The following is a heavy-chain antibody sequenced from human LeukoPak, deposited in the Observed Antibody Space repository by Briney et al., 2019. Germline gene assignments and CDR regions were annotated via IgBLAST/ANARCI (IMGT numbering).Heavy chain of an antibody. Sequence: GGSLRLSCAASGFTFSSYAMHWVRQAPGKGLEWVAVISYDGSNKYYANSVKGRFTISRDNSKNTLYLQMNSLRAEDTAVYYCARDLGSGYYSVTPDYWGQGTLVTVSS. CDR2: ISYDGSNK. CDR3: ARDLGSGYYSVTPDY. J-gene: IGHJ4*02. D-gene: IGHD3-22*01. V-gene: IGHV3-30-3*01. CDR1: GFTFSSYA.